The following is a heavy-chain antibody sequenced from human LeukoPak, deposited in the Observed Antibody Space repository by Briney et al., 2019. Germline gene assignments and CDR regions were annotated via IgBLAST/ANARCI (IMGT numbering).Heavy chain of an antibody. J-gene: IGHJ5*02. CDR2: INPSGGST. Sequence: ASVKVSCKASGYTFTSYYMHWVRQAPGQGLGWMGIINPSGGSTSYAQKFQGRVTMTRDTSTSTVYMELSSLRSEDTAVYYCARGPTQILTGYPAAYNWFDPWGQGTLVTVSS. V-gene: IGHV1-46*01. CDR1: GYTFTSYY. CDR3: ARGPTQILTGYPAAYNWFDP. D-gene: IGHD3-9*01.